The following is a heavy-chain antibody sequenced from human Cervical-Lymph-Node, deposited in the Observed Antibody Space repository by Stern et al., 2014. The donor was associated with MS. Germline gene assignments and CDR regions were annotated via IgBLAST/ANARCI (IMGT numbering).Heavy chain of an antibody. CDR3: AHRTAGPFDY. CDR1: GFSLSTSGLG. Sequence: ESGPALVKPTQTLTLTCTFSGFSLSTSGLGVGWIRQPPGEALEWLAYSYWDDQKRYSPSLKSRLPITKDTSKNQVVLTLTNVDPVDTATYYCAHRTAGPFDYWGQGTLVTVSS. J-gene: IGHJ4*02. V-gene: IGHV2-5*02. CDR2: SYWDDQK.